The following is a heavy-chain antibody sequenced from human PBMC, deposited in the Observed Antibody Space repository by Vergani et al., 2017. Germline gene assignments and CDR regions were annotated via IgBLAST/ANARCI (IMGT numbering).Heavy chain of an antibody. J-gene: IGHJ5*02. CDR1: GYSITNYW. V-gene: IGHV5-51*03. CDR3: AKTHDFSSLYSSYNWFDP. D-gene: IGHD3-3*01. Sequence: EVQLVQSGAEVKKPGESLKISCQGSGYSITNYWIAWVRQRPGKGLEWMGIIYAGDSDVRYSPSFQGQVTMSVDKSLSTAYLQWSSLKASDTATYYCAKTHDFSSLYSSYNWFDPWGQGTQVTDSS. CDR2: IYAGDSDV.